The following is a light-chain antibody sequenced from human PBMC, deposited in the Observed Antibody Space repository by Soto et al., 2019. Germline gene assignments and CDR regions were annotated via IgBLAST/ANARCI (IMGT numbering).Light chain of an antibody. J-gene: IGLJ2*01. CDR2: EVS. Sequence: QSALTQPPSASGSPGQSVTISCTGTSSDVGSYNYVSWYQQHPGKAPKLMIYEVSKRPSGVPDRFSGSKSGNTASLTVSGLQAEDEADYYCSSYAGRVVFGGGTKLTVL. V-gene: IGLV2-8*01. CDR1: SSDVGSYNY. CDR3: SSYAGRVV.